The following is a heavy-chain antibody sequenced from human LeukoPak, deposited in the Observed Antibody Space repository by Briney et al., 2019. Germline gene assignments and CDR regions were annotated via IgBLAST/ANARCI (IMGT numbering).Heavy chain of an antibody. J-gene: IGHJ4*02. V-gene: IGHV1-69*04. CDR1: GGTFGSYA. D-gene: IGHD5-24*01. CDR3: ARQKEMAKSHKNFDY. CDR2: IIPILGIA. Sequence: SVKVSCKASGGTFGSYAISWVRQAPGQGLEWMGRIIPILGIANYAQKFQGRVTITADKSTSTAYMELSSLRSEDTAVYYCARQKEMAKSHKNFDYWGQGTLVTVSS.